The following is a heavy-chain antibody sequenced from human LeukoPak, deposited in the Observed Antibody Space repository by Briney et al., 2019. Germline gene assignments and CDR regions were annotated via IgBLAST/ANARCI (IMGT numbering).Heavy chain of an antibody. D-gene: IGHD6-13*01. CDR2: TYYRSKWYN. Sequence: SQTLSLTCAISGDSVSSNSAAWNWIRQSPSRGLEWLGRTYYRSKWYNDYAVSVKSRITINPDTSKNQFSPQLNSVTPEDTAVYYCARDGHIAAAGTVWFDPWGQGTLVTVSS. CDR1: GDSVSSNSAA. CDR3: ARDGHIAAAGTVWFDP. V-gene: IGHV6-1*01. J-gene: IGHJ5*02.